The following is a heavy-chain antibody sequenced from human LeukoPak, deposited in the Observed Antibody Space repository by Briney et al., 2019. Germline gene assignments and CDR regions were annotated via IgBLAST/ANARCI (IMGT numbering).Heavy chain of an antibody. D-gene: IGHD6-13*01. V-gene: IGHV3-9*03. CDR1: GFTFDDYA. Sequence: GGSLRLSCAASGFTFDDYAMHWVRQAPGKGLEWVSGISWNSGSIGYADSVKGRFTISRDNAKNSLYLQMNSLRAEDMALYYCAKDIGAIAKSAFDIWGQGTMVTVSS. CDR3: AKDIGAIAKSAFDI. CDR2: ISWNSGSI. J-gene: IGHJ3*02.